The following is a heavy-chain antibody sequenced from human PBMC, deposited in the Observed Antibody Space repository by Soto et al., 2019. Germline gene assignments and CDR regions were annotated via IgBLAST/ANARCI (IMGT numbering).Heavy chain of an antibody. CDR1: GFTFSGYY. D-gene: IGHD5-18*01. J-gene: IGHJ4*02. V-gene: IGHV4-30-4*01. CDR3: ATESGSTYGYFDH. Sequence: QVQLVESGGGLVKPGGALRLSCEASGFTFSGYYMTWIRQAPGKGLEWIGYISNSGSTGYNPSLKTRLSMSVDRSKNQFTLRLTSVTAADTAVYFCATESGSTYGYFDHWGQGTQVTVSS. CDR2: ISNSGST.